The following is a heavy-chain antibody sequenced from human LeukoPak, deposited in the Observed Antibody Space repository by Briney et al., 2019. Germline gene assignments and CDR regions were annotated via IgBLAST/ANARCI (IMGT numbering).Heavy chain of an antibody. J-gene: IGHJ4*02. D-gene: IGHD4-17*01. V-gene: IGHV3-21*04. CDR3: GKGPGRRHGD. CDR1: GFTFSSYS. CDR2: ISSSSSYI. Sequence: GGSLRLSCAASGFTFSSYSMNWVRQAPGKGLEWVSSISSSSSYIYYADSVKGRFTISRDNAKNSLYLQMISLRAEDTAIYYCGKGPGRRHGDWGQGAIVTVSS.